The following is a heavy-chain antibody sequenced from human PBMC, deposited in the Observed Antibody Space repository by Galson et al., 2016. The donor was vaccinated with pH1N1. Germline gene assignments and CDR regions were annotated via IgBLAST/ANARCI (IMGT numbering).Heavy chain of an antibody. CDR1: GFSLSTSGVG. J-gene: IGHJ4*02. CDR3: AHNIEWELGAYFDY. CDR2: IYWDDDK. V-gene: IGHV2-5*02. Sequence: PALVKPTQTLTLTCTFSGFSLSTSGVGVGWIRQLPGKALEWLALIYWDDDKRYSPSLKSRLTITKDTSKNQVVLTMTNMDPVDTATYYCAHNIEWELGAYFDYWGQGTLVTVSS. D-gene: IGHD1-26*01.